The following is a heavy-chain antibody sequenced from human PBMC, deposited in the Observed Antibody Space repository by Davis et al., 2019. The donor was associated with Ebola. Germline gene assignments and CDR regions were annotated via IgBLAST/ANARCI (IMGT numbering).Heavy chain of an antibody. CDR3: ARRGHPGTVLLRGMRSRSFDI. J-gene: IGHJ3*02. CDR1: GESFIGYY. Sequence: PSETLSLTCAVYGESFIGYYWSWIRQPPGKGLEWIGEINHSGSTNYNPSLKSRVTISVDTSKNQFSLKLSSVTAADTAVYYCARRGHPGTVLLRGMRSRSFDIWGQGTMVTVSS. D-gene: IGHD1-14*01. V-gene: IGHV4-34*01. CDR2: INHSGST.